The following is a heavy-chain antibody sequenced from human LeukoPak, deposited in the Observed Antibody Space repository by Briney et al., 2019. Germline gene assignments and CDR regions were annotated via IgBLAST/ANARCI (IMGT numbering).Heavy chain of an antibody. CDR2: ISDIGSI. Sequence: SETLSLTCTVSGGSISSYDWSWIRQPPGKGLEWIAYISDIGSINYNPSLKSRVTISLDTSKNQFSLKLSSVTAADTAVYYCAGHHPRNTVDFWGQGTLVTVFS. J-gene: IGHJ4*02. CDR3: AGHHPRNTVDF. V-gene: IGHV4-59*08. D-gene: IGHD2/OR15-2a*01. CDR1: GGSISSYD.